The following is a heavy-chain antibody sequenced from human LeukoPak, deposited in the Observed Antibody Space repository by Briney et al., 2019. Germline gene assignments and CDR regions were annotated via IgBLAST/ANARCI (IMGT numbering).Heavy chain of an antibody. CDR2: IHTSGST. CDR3: ARDKINYYGSGSSIYNWFDP. J-gene: IGHJ5*02. D-gene: IGHD3-10*01. V-gene: IGHV4-4*07. Sequence: ASETLSLTCTVSGVSISSYYWSWIRQPAGKGLEWIGRIHTSGSTNYNPSLKSRVTMSVDTSKNQFSLKLSSVTAADTAVYYCARDKINYYGSGSSIYNWFDPWGQGTLVTVSS. CDR1: GVSISSYY.